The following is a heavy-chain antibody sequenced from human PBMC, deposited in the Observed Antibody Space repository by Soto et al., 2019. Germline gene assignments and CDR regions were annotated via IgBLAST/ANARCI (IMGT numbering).Heavy chain of an antibody. CDR2: ISGSGSKK. D-gene: IGHD1-26*01. Sequence: GGSLRLSCAASGFIFENFGMSWVRQAPGKGLEWISSISGSGSKKYYADSVKGRFTISRDNSKSTVYLELNNLSAEDTAVYHCAKNQGVELVPLATVDWFDPWGQGSVVTVSS. J-gene: IGHJ5*02. CDR3: AKNQGVELVPLATVDWFDP. V-gene: IGHV3-23*01. CDR1: GFIFENFG.